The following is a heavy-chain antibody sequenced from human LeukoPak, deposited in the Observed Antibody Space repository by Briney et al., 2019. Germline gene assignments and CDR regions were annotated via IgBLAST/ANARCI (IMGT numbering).Heavy chain of an antibody. V-gene: IGHV3-23*01. CDR1: GFTFRNYG. CDR3: ARAGYYYGSGSYWVDY. CDR2: VSDSGSSA. D-gene: IGHD3-10*01. Sequence: GGSLRLSCAASGFTFRNYGMSWVRQAPGKGLEWVSVVSDSGSSAYYTDSVKGRFTISRDNSKNTLYLQMNSLKTEDTAVYYCARAGYYYGSGSYWVDYWGQGTLVTVSS. J-gene: IGHJ4*02.